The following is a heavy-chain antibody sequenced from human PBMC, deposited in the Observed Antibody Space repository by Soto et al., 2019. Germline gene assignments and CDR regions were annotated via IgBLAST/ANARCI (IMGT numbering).Heavy chain of an antibody. Sequence: PGGSPQLSCAASGLTFKNYGMHWVRQAPGKRLEWVAIIWYDGSNRYYTDSVRGRFTISRDNSKNTLYLQMNNLRDEDTAIYYCATSHPGVLIDYWSPGTLVTVS. J-gene: IGHJ4*02. CDR2: IWYDGSNR. V-gene: IGHV3-33*01. D-gene: IGHD3-9*01. CDR3: ATSHPGVLIDY. CDR1: GLTFKNYG.